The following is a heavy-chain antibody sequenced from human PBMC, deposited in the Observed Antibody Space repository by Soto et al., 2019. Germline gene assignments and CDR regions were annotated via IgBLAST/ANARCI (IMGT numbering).Heavy chain of an antibody. V-gene: IGHV3-30-3*01. J-gene: IGHJ6*02. CDR1: GFTFSSYA. Sequence: QVQLVESGGGGVQPGRSLRLSCAASGFTFSSYAMHWVRQAPGKGLAWVAVISYDGSNKYYADSVRGRLTISRDNSKNTLYLQLNSLRAEETAVYYCARDSVAAVLFYSFCVMDFWRLWTTVTVSS. CDR2: ISYDGSNK. CDR3: ARDSVAAVLFYSFCVMDF. D-gene: IGHD2-15*01.